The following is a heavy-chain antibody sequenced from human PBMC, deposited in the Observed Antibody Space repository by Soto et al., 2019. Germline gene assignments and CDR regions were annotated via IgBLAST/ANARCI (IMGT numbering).Heavy chain of an antibody. V-gene: IGHV3-23*01. D-gene: IGHD6-13*01. Sequence: PGGSLRLSCAASGFSFSGYAMSWVRQAPGKGLEWVSAISESGGSTHYADSVRGRFTVSRDNSKNSLSLRMNSLRDEDTAVYFCAKISPYSSGWYSPISDYWGQGALVTVSS. CDR3: AKISPYSSGWYSPISDY. J-gene: IGHJ4*02. CDR1: GFSFSGYA. CDR2: ISESGGST.